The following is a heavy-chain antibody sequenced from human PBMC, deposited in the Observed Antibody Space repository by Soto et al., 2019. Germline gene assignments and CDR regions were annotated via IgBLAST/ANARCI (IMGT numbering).Heavy chain of an antibody. CDR3: ARARFGEEGNWFDP. CDR1: GYTFTSYD. D-gene: IGHD3-10*01. V-gene: IGHV1-8*01. Sequence: ASVKVSCKASGYTFTSYDINWVRQATGQGLEWMGWMNPNSGNTGYAQKFQGRVTMTRNTSISTAYMELSSLRSEDTAVYYCARARFGEEGNWFDPWGQGTLVTVSS. CDR2: MNPNSGNT. J-gene: IGHJ5*02.